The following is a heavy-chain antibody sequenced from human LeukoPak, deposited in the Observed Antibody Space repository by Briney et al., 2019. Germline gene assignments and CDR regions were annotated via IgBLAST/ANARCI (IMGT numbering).Heavy chain of an antibody. D-gene: IGHD4-17*01. CDR2: IIPIFGTA. CDR3: ASLGGGSTVTTYLNY. J-gene: IGHJ4*02. CDR1: GGTFSSYA. V-gene: IGHV1-69*06. Sequence: SSVKVSCKASGGTFSSYAISWVRQAPGQGLEWMGGIIPIFGTANYAQKFQGRVTITADKSTSTAYMELSSLRSEATAVYYCASLGGGSTVTTYLNYWGQGTLVTVSS.